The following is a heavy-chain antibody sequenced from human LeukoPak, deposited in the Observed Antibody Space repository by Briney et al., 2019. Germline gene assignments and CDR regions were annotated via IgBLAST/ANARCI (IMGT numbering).Heavy chain of an antibody. CDR3: ARVTYYYDSSGYWFDP. J-gene: IGHJ5*02. Sequence: GASVKVSCKASGYTFTGYYMHWVRQAPGQGLEWMGWINPNSGGTNYAQKFQGRVTMTRDTSISTAYMELSRLRSDDTAVYYCARVTYYYDSSGYWFDPWGQGTLVTVSS. V-gene: IGHV1-2*02. D-gene: IGHD3-22*01. CDR2: INPNSGGT. CDR1: GYTFTGYY.